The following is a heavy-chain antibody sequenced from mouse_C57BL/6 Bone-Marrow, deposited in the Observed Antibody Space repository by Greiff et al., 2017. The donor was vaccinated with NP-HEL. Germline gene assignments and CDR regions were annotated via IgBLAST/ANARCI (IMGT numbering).Heavy chain of an antibody. CDR2: ISNGGGST. V-gene: IGHV5-12*01. D-gene: IGHD3-2*02. CDR1: GFTFSDYY. J-gene: IGHJ2*01. CDR3: ARHGGSSGDDH. Sequence: EVMLVESGGGLVQPGGSLKLSCAASGFTFSDYYMYWVRQTPEKRLEWVAYISNGGGSTYYPDTVKGRFTISRDNAKNTLYLQMSRLKSEDTAMYYCARHGGSSGDDHWGQGTTLTVSS.